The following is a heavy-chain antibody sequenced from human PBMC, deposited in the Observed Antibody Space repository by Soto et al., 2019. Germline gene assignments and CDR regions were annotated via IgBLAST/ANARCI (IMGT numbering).Heavy chain of an antibody. V-gene: IGHV1-18*01. CDR3: ARENVLSYVDTAMVDYFDY. J-gene: IGHJ4*02. Sequence: ASGKVWCEASGYSFNTYYISWVRQAPGQGLEWMGWISGYNGDTHYAQKFQGRVTMTTNTSTSTAYMELRSLRSDDTAMYYCARENVLSYVDTAMVDYFDYWGQGTLVTVSS. D-gene: IGHD5-18*01. CDR1: GYSFNTYY. CDR2: ISGYNGDT.